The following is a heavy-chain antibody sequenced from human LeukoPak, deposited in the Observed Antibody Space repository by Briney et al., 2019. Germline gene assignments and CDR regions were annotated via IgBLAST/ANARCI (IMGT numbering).Heavy chain of an antibody. CDR3: ARDFPMIVVVNAFDI. CDR1: GFTFSSYS. J-gene: IGHJ3*02. Sequence: GGSLRVSCAASGFTFSSYSMNWVRQAPGKGLEWVSSISSSSGYIYYAESVKGRFTISRDNAKNTLYLQMNSLRAEDTAVYYCARDFPMIVVVNAFDIWGQGTMVTVSS. CDR2: ISSSSGYI. V-gene: IGHV3-21*01. D-gene: IGHD3-22*01.